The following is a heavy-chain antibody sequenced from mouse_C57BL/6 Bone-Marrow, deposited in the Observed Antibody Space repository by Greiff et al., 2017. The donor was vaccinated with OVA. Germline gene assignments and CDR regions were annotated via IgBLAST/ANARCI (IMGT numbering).Heavy chain of an antibody. D-gene: IGHD2-2*01. CDR3: AKRATMDTRGFAY. CDR2: ISSGSSTI. CDR1: GFTFSDYG. V-gene: IGHV5-17*01. J-gene: IGHJ3*01. Sequence: EVQVVESGGGLVKPGGSLKLSCAASGFTFSDYGMHWVRQAPEKGLEWVAYISSGSSTIYYADTVKGRFTISRDNAKNTLFLQMTSLRSENTAMSYCAKRATMDTRGFAYWGQGTLVTVSA.